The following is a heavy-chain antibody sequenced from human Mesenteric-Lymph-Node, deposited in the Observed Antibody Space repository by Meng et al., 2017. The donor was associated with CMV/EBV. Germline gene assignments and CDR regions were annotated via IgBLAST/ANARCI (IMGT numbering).Heavy chain of an antibody. CDR3: AKEARIAVAGTDAFDI. CDR1: GFTFSSYG. D-gene: IGHD6-19*01. Sequence: GGSLRLSCAASGFTFSSYGMHWVRQAPGKGLEWVIFIRYDGNNKYYADSVKGRFTVSRDNSQNTLFLQMNSLRGEDTAVYYCAKEARIAVAGTDAFDIWGQGTMVTVSS. V-gene: IGHV3-30*02. J-gene: IGHJ3*02. CDR2: IRYDGNNK.